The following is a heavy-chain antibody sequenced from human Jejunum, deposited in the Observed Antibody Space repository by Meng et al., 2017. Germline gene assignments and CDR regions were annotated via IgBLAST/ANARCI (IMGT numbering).Heavy chain of an antibody. V-gene: IGHV4-4*02. D-gene: IGHD6-13*01. CDR1: GASISDNNW. CDR3: ARDLLGPAIAATGWFDP. CDR2: IHHTGNI. J-gene: IGHJ5*02. Sequence: VQLAGAGPGRVKPSGTLSLTCAVSGASISDNNWWSWVRQAPGKGLEWIGEIHHTGNINYNPSLKSRVTMSLDKPKNQFSLEVTSVTAADTAVYYCARDLLGPAIAATGWFDPWGQGTLVTVS.